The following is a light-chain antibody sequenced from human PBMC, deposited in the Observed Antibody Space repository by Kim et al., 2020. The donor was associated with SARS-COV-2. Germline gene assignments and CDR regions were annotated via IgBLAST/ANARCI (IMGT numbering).Light chain of an antibody. J-gene: IGLJ3*02. CDR2: DVT. CDR3: GSYTSSSTWV. CDR1: SSDLGASNF. Sequence: GQSITISCTGTSSDLGASNFVSWYQQHPGKAPKLIIHDVTKRPSGVSNHFSGSKSGNTASLTISGLQAEDEADYYCGSYTSSSTWVFGGGTQLTVL. V-gene: IGLV2-14*04.